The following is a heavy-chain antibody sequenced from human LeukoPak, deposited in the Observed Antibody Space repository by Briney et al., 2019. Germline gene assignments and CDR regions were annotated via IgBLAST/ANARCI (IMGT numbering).Heavy chain of an antibody. V-gene: IGHV3-33*06. J-gene: IGHJ3*02. CDR2: IWYDGSNK. CDR3: AKLPYYYDSSGYPDDAFDI. Sequence: GGSLRLSCAASGFTVSSYGMHWVRQAPGKGLEWVAVIWYDGSNKYYADSVKGRFTISRDNSKNTLYLQMNSLRAEDTAVYYCAKLPYYYDSSGYPDDAFDIWGQGTMVTVSS. D-gene: IGHD3-22*01. CDR1: GFTVSSYG.